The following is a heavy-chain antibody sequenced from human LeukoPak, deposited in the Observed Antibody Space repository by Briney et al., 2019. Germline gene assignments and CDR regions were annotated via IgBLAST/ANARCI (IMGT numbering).Heavy chain of an antibody. CDR1: GGSISSYY. V-gene: IGHV4-59*08. Sequence: SETLSLTCAVSGGSISSYYWNWIRQPPGKGLEWIGYIYYSGSTNYNPSLKSRVTISVDTSKNQFSLKLSSVTAADTAVYYCASLYCSSTSCYGGNFDYWGQGTLVTVSS. J-gene: IGHJ4*02. CDR2: IYYSGST. D-gene: IGHD2-2*01. CDR3: ASLYCSSTSCYGGNFDY.